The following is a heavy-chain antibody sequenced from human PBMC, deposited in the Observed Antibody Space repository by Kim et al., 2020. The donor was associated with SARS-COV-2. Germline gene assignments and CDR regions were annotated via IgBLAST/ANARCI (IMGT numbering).Heavy chain of an antibody. V-gene: IGHV4-61*01. CDR3: ARATTISVVLRYFDWPENHWYFDL. D-gene: IGHD3-9*01. CDR1: GGSVSSGSYY. Sequence: SETLSLTCTVSGGSVSSGSYYWSWIRQPPGKGLEWIGYIYYSGSTNYNPSLKSRVTISVDTSKNQFSLKLSSVTAADTAVYYCARATTISVVLRYFDWPENHWYFDLWGRGTLVTVSS. CDR2: IYYSGST. J-gene: IGHJ2*01.